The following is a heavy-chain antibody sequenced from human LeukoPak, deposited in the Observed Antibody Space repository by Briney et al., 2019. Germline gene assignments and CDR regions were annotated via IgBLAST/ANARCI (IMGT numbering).Heavy chain of an antibody. CDR1: GGSISSGGYY. D-gene: IGHD4-17*01. J-gene: IGHJ4*02. Sequence: SQTLSLTRTVSGGSISSGGYYWSWIRQHPGKGLEWTGYIYYSGSTYYNPSLKSRVTISVDTSKNQFSLKLSSVTAADTAVYYCARGHYGDYVEAAFDYWGQGTLVTVSS. CDR3: ARGHYGDYVEAAFDY. CDR2: IYYSGST. V-gene: IGHV4-31*03.